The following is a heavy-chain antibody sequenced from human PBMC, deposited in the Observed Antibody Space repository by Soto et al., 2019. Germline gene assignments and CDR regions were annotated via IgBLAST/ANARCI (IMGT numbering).Heavy chain of an antibody. D-gene: IGHD2-2*01. V-gene: IGHV3-33*01. CDR3: ARDLGHCSSTSCPNFSYYYGMDV. CDR2: IWYDGSNK. CDR1: GFTFSSYG. Sequence: PGGSLRLSCAASGFTFSSYGMHWVRQAPGKGLEWVAVIWYDGSNKYYADSVKGRFTISRDNSKNTLYLQMNSLRAEDTAVYYCARDLGHCSSTSCPNFSYYYGMDVWGQGTTVTVSS. J-gene: IGHJ6*02.